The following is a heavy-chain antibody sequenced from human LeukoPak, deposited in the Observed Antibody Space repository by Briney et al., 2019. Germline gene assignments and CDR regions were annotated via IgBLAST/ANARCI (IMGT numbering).Heavy chain of an antibody. CDR1: GFPFSDSS. Sequence: KSGGSLRLSCAASGFPFSDSSMNWVRQAPGKGLEWVSSISSSGDYIYSADSVKGRFTISRDNAKNSLYLQMTNLSAEDTAVYFCVRDLVRGVHPVFYFDLWGRGTLVTVSS. D-gene: IGHD3-10*01. CDR2: ISSSGDYI. CDR3: VRDLVRGVHPVFYFDL. V-gene: IGHV3-21*01. J-gene: IGHJ2*01.